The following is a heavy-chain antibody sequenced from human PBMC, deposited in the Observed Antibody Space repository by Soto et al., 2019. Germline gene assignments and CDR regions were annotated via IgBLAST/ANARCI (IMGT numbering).Heavy chain of an antibody. V-gene: IGHV3-30*03. CDR2: ISYDGSNK. D-gene: IGHD3-3*01. CDR1: GFTFSSYG. J-gene: IGHJ3*02. CDR3: ARGYLRFLEWLLGTDASDI. Sequence: GGSLRLSCAASGFTFSSYGMHWVRQAPGKGLEWVAVISYDGSNKYYADSVKGRFTISRDNSKNTLYLQMNSLRAEDTAVYYCARGYLRFLEWLLGTDASDICGQGTMVTVSS.